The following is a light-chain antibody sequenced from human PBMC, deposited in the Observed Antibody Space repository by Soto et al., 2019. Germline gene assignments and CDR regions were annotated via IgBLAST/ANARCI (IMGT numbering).Light chain of an antibody. J-gene: IGLJ1*01. CDR1: SSNIGRNT. CDR2: TND. V-gene: IGLV1-44*01. CDR3: AAWDDGLKGHV. Sequence: QSVLTQPPSASGTPGQRVTISCSGSSSNIGRNTVHWYQQLPGTAPNVLIYTNDKRPSGVPDRFSGSKSGTSASLAISGLQSEDEADYYCAAWDDGLKGHVFGTGTKATDL.